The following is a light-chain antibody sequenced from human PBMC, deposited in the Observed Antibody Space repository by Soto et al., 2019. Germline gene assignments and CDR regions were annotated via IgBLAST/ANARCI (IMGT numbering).Light chain of an antibody. CDR1: KSVNNN. CDR2: GAS. V-gene: IGKV3-15*01. J-gene: IGKJ1*01. CDR3: QQYNNWGT. Sequence: EIVMTQSPATLSVSPGERATLSCRASKSVNNNLAWYQQKPGQAPRLLIYGASTRATGIPARFSGSGSGTEFTLTINSLQSEDFAVYYCQQYNNWGTFGQGTKVEIK.